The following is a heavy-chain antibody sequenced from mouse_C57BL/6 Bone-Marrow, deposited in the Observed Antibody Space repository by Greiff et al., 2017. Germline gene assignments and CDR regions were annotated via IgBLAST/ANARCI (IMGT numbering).Heavy chain of an antibody. V-gene: IGHV5-16*01. J-gene: IGHJ2*01. CDR1: GFTFSDSY. Sequence: EVQVEESEGGLVQPGRSLKLSCTASGFTFSDSYMAWVRQVPETGLEWVANINCDGSSTYYLDSLKSRFIITRDNAKNMLYLQISSLKTEDTATYYCARGGYLDYWGQGTTLTVSS. CDR2: INCDGSST. CDR3: ARGGYLDY.